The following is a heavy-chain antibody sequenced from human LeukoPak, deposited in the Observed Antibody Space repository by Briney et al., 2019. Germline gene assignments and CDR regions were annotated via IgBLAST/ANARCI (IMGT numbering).Heavy chain of an antibody. V-gene: IGHV4-59*06. CDR1: GGSISSYY. Sequence: SKTLSLTCTVSGGSISSYYWSWIRQHPGKGLEWIGYIYYSGSTYYNPSLKSRVTISVDTSKNQFSLKLSSVTAADTAVYYCARVTGRNYFDYWGQGTLVTVSS. J-gene: IGHJ4*02. CDR2: IYYSGST. CDR3: ARVTGRNYFDY. D-gene: IGHD1-20*01.